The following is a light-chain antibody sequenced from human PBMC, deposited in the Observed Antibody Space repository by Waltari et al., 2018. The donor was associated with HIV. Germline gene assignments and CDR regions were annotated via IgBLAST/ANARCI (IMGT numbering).Light chain of an antibody. J-gene: IGKJ4*01. Sequence: EIVLTQSPATLSLSPGERANLSCRASQNVSSFLAWYQQKPGQAPRLLIYDVFNRATGIPARFSGSGSGTDFTLTISSLEPEDVALYYCQQRSNWPLTFGGGTSVEI. CDR2: DVF. CDR3: QQRSNWPLT. V-gene: IGKV3-11*01. CDR1: QNVSSF.